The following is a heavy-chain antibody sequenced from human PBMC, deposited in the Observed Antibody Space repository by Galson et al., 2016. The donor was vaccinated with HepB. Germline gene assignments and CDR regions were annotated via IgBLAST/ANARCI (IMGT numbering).Heavy chain of an antibody. CDR2: INPNTGDT. CDR1: GYTFTGYYF. CDR3: ARDKGEAGGQHYFYMDV. V-gene: IGHV1-2*06. D-gene: IGHD2-8*02. J-gene: IGHJ6*03. Sequence: CKASGYTFTGYYFMYWVRQAPGQGLEWIGRINPNTGDTNYAQKFQGRVTMTRDTSISTAYMDLTRLTDEDTAVYYCARDKGEAGGQHYFYMDVWGKGTTVTVSS.